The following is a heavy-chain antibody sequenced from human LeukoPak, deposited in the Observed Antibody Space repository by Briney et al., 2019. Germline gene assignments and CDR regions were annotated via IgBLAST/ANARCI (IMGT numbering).Heavy chain of an antibody. CDR1: GGSFSGYY. J-gene: IGHJ4*02. Sequence: SETLSLTYAVYGGSFSGYYWSWIRQPPGKGLEWIGEINHSGSTNYNPSLKSRVTISVDTSKNQFSLKLSSVTAADTAVYYCARATPGYGSGRFDYWGQGTLVTVSS. V-gene: IGHV4-34*01. CDR2: INHSGST. CDR3: ARATPGYGSGRFDY. D-gene: IGHD3-10*01.